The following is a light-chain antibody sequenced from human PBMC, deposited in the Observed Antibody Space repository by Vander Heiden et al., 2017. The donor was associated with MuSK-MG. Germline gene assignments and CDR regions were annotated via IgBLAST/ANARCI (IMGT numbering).Light chain of an antibody. J-gene: IGKJ5*01. CDR3: QQYGSSPPIT. V-gene: IGKV3-20*01. CDR2: GAS. CDR1: QSVSSSY. Sequence: EIVLTQSPGTLSLSPGERATLSCRASQSVSSSYLAWYQQKPGQATRLLIYGASSRATGIPDRFSGSGSWTDFTLTISRLETEDFALYYCQQYGSSPPITFGQGTRLGIK.